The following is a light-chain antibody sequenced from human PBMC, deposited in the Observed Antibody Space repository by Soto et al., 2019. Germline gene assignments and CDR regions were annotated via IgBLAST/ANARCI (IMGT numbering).Light chain of an antibody. Sequence: QSVLTQPPSASGTPGQRVTISCSGSSPNIGSNTVNWYQQLPGTAPKLLIYSNNQRPSGVPDRFSGSKSGTSVSLAISGLQSEDEADYYCAAWDDSLNGAVFGGGTKLTVL. CDR1: SPNIGSNT. V-gene: IGLV1-44*01. CDR2: SNN. J-gene: IGLJ2*01. CDR3: AAWDDSLNGAV.